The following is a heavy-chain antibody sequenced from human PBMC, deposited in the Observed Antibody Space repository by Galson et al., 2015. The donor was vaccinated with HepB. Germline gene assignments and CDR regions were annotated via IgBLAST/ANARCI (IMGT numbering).Heavy chain of an antibody. J-gene: IGHJ4*02. D-gene: IGHD3-22*01. CDR2: ISGSGGST. CDR3: AKHVGGYYYDSSGYYSSFDY. V-gene: IGHV3-23*01. CDR1: GFTFSSYA. Sequence: SLRLSCAASGFTFSSYAMSWVRQAPGKGLEWVSAISGSGGSTYYADSVKGRFTISRDNSKNTLYLQMNSLRAEDTAVYYCAKHVGGYYYDSSGYYSSFDYWGQGTLVTVSS.